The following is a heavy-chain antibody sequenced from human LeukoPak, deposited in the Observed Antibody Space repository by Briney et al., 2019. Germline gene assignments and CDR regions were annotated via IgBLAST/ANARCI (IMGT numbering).Heavy chain of an antibody. D-gene: IGHD3-22*01. J-gene: IGHJ5*02. CDR2: ISSSSSYI. CDR1: GFTFSSYS. Sequence: GGSLRLSCAASGFTFSSYSMNWVRQAPGKGLEWVSSISSSSSYIYYADSVKGRFTISRDNAKNSLYLQMNSLRAEDTAVYYCARDRVYYGSSGYHGSWGQGTLVTVSS. CDR3: ARDRVYYGSSGYHGS. V-gene: IGHV3-21*01.